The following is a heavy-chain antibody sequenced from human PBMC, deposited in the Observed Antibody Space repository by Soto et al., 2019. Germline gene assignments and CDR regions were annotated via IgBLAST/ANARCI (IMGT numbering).Heavy chain of an antibody. D-gene: IGHD1-26*01. CDR3: ARQWELLHLDWYFDL. J-gene: IGHJ2*01. Sequence: QVQLVQSGAEVKKPGSSVKVSCKASGGTFSSYAISWVRQAPGQGLEWMGGIIPIFGTANYAQKFKGRVTITADESTSTAYMELSSLRSEDTAVYYCARQWELLHLDWYFDLWGRGTLVTVSS. CDR2: IIPIFGTA. CDR1: GGTFSSYA. V-gene: IGHV1-69*01.